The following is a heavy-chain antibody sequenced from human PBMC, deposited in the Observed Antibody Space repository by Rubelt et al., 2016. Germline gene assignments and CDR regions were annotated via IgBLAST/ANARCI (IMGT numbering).Heavy chain of an antibody. CDR2: INHSGST. J-gene: IGHJ4*02. Sequence: QVQLQQWGAGLLKPSETLSLTCAVYGGSFSGYYWSWIRQPPGKGLEWIGEINHSGSTNYNPSLKSRVTISVDTSKNQFSLKLSSVTAGDTAVYYCARGKEGLGVTMMDYWGQGTLVTVSS. CDR1: GGSFSGYY. V-gene: IGHV4-34*01. D-gene: IGHD3-22*01. CDR3: ARGKEGLGVTMMDY.